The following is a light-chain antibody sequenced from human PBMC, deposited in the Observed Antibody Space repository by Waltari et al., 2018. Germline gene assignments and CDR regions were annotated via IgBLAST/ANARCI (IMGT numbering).Light chain of an antibody. J-gene: IGKJ1*01. CDR3: QQYVSLPAT. CDR2: GAS. CDR1: QSVGKY. V-gene: IGKV3-20*01. Sequence: EIVLTQSPGTLYLSPGARAILSCRARQSVGKYSAWYQQKTGQAPRIRIFGASSRATGIPDRFSGSGSGTDLSLTISRVEPEDFAVYYCQQYVSLPATFGQGTKVEIE.